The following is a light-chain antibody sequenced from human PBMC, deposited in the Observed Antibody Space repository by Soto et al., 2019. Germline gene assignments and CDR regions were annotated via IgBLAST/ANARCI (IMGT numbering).Light chain of an antibody. V-gene: IGLV2-14*01. CDR3: SSYTSSSIYV. CDR2: EVS. J-gene: IGLJ1*01. Sequence: QSALPHPASVSWSPGDSITISCTGTSSDVGGYNYVSWYQQHPGKAPKLMIYEVSNRPSGVSNRFSGSKSGNTASLTISGLQAEEEADYYCSSYTSSSIYVFGTGTKVTV. CDR1: SSDVGGYNY.